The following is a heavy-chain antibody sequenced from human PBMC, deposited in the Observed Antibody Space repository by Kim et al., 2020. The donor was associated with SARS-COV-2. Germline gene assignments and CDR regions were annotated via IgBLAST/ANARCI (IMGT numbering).Heavy chain of an antibody. Sequence: GGSLRLSCAASGFTFSSYSMNWVRQAPGKGLEWVSSISSSSSYIYYADSVKGRFTISRDNAKNSLYLQMNSLRAEDTAVYYCAREPHIAAANWFDPWGQGTLVTVSS. V-gene: IGHV3-21*01. J-gene: IGHJ5*02. CDR3: AREPHIAAANWFDP. D-gene: IGHD6-13*01. CDR1: GFTFSSYS. CDR2: ISSSSSYI.